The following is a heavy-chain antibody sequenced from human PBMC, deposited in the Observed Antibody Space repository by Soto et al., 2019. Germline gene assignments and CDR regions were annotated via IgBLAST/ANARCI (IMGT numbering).Heavy chain of an antibody. CDR2: IIPIFGTA. CDR1: GGTFSSYA. V-gene: IGHV1-69*01. CDR3: ARDRSRGGGNNWFDP. J-gene: IGHJ5*02. Sequence: QVQLVQSGAEVKKPGSSVKVSCKASGGTFSSYAISWVRQAPGQGLEWMGGIIPIFGTANYAQKFQGRVTITADESTSTAYMELSSRRSEDTAVYYCARDRSRGGGNNWFDPWGQGTLVTVSS. D-gene: IGHD3-16*01.